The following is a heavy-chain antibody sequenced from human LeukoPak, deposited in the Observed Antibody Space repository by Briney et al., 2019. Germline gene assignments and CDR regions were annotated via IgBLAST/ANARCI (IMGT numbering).Heavy chain of an antibody. Sequence: ASVKVSCKASGYTFTSYGISWVRQAPGQGLEWMGWISAYKGNTNYAQKLQGRVTTTTDTSTSTAYMELRSLRSDDTAVYYCARITMVRGARGGWFDPWGQGTLVTVSS. D-gene: IGHD3-10*01. CDR3: ARITMVRGARGGWFDP. CDR2: ISAYKGNT. J-gene: IGHJ5*02. V-gene: IGHV1-18*01. CDR1: GYTFTSYG.